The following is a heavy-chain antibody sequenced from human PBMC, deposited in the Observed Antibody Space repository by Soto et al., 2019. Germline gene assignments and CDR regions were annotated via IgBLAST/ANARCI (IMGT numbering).Heavy chain of an antibody. D-gene: IGHD1-26*01. CDR3: ARAIVGASTYNQCAMDI. J-gene: IGHJ6*03. CDR1: GFTFSSYT. Sequence: GGSLRLSCAASGFTFSSYTMNWVRQAPGKGLEWVAVISDGGSNKYYADSVKGRFTISRDNSKNTLYLQMNSMRAEDTAVDYCARAIVGASTYNQCAMDIWGKGTTVTVSS. CDR2: ISDGGSNK. V-gene: IGHV3-30*04.